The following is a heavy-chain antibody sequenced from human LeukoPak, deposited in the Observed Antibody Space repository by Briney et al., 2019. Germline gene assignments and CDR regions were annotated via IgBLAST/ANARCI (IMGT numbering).Heavy chain of an antibody. V-gene: IGHV4-59*08. Sequence: SETLSLTCTVSGGSISSYYWSWIRQPPGKGLEWLGDIYYSGSTNYNPSLKSRVTISVDTSKNQFSLRLSSVTAADTAVYYSARLASGSYGPLTPFDYWGQGTLVTVSS. D-gene: IGHD1-26*01. CDR1: GGSISSYY. CDR2: IYYSGST. CDR3: ARLASGSYGPLTPFDY. J-gene: IGHJ4*02.